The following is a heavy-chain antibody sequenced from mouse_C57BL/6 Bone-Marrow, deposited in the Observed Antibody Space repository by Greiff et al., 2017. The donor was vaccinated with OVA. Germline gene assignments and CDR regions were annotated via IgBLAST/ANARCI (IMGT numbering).Heavy chain of an antibody. J-gene: IGHJ2*01. D-gene: IGHD2-3*01. CDR3: ARDGYYPYYFDY. V-gene: IGHV5-9*01. CDR1: GFTFSSYT. Sequence: EVKVVESGGGLVKPGGSLKLSCAASGFTFSSYTMSWVRQTPEKRLEWVATISGGGGNTYYPDSVKGRFTISRDNAKNTLYLQMSSLRSEDTALYYWARDGYYPYYFDYWGQGTTLTVSS. CDR2: ISGGGGNT.